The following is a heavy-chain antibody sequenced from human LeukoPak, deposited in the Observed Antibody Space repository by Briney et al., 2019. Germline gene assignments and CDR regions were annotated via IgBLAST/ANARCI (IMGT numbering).Heavy chain of an antibody. V-gene: IGHV4-39*01. Sequence: SETLSLTCTVSGGSISSRSYYWGWIRQPPGKGLAWIGSIYYSGITYYNPSLKSRVTISVDTSKNQFSLKLSSVTAADTAVYYCARPGRYYDFWSGSGAFDIWGQGTMVTVSS. CDR2: IYYSGIT. D-gene: IGHD3-3*01. CDR1: GGSISSRSYY. J-gene: IGHJ3*02. CDR3: ARPGRYYDFWSGSGAFDI.